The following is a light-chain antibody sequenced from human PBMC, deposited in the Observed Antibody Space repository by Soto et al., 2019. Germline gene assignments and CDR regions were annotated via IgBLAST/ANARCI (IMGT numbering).Light chain of an antibody. Sequence: DIQMTQSPSTLSASVGDRVTITCRASQSINSWLAWYQHKPGEAPKLLIYKASSLESGVPSRFSGSGSGTEFTLTLSTLQPEDFASYYCLQYNSHSWTFGQETKVEMK. V-gene: IGKV1-5*03. CDR2: KAS. CDR3: LQYNSHSWT. CDR1: QSINSW. J-gene: IGKJ1*01.